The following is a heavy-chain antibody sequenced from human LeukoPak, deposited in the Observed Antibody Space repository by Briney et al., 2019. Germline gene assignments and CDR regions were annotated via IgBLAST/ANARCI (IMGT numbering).Heavy chain of an antibody. D-gene: IGHD1-26*01. J-gene: IGHJ4*02. CDR1: GFTFSNCG. V-gene: IGHV3-30*18. CDR3: AKDVDPRLRPTTYSDY. CDR2: ISYDGSNK. Sequence: PGRSLRLSCAASGFTFSNCGIHWVRQAPGKGLEWVAVISYDGSNKYYADSVKGRFTISRDSSKNTLYLQMNSLRVEDTAVYYCAKDVDPRLRPTTYSDYWGQGTLVTVSS.